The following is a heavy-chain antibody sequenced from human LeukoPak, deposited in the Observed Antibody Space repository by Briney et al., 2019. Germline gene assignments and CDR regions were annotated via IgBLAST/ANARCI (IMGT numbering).Heavy chain of an antibody. Sequence: GGSLRLSCAASGFTFSSYAMSWVRQAPGKGLEWVSAISGSGGSTYYADSVKGRFTISRDNSKNTLYLQMNSLRAEDTAVYYCARDLAVAGLGSTFDYWGQGTLVTVSS. CDR1: GFTFSSYA. D-gene: IGHD6-19*01. CDR3: ARDLAVAGLGSTFDY. V-gene: IGHV3-23*01. J-gene: IGHJ4*02. CDR2: ISGSGGST.